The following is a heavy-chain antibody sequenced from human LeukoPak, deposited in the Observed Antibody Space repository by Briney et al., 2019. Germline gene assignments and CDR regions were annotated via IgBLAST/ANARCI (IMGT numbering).Heavy chain of an antibody. CDR1: GFTFSSYG. V-gene: IGHV3-30*02. Sequence: GGSLRLSCAASGFTFSSYGMHWVRQAPGKGLEWVAFIRYDGSNKYYADSVKGRFTISRDNSKNTLYLHMNSLRAEDTAVYYCAKDGGSGWYSVDAFDIWGQGTMVTVSS. CDR2: IRYDGSNK. CDR3: AKDGGSGWYSVDAFDI. D-gene: IGHD6-19*01. J-gene: IGHJ3*02.